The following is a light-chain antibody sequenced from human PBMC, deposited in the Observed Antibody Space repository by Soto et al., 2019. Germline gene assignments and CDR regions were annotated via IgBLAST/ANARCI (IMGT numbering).Light chain of an antibody. Sequence: QSALTQADSVSGTPGESITISCTGSNSDVGIYDFVSWYQHHPGRAPKLIVSEVSHRPSGVSNRFYGSKSGNPASLTISGLQSEDEADYYCISYTSDDVRYVFGTGTKVTV. CDR1: NSDVGIYDF. V-gene: IGLV2-14*01. CDR3: ISYTSDDVRYV. CDR2: EVS. J-gene: IGLJ1*01.